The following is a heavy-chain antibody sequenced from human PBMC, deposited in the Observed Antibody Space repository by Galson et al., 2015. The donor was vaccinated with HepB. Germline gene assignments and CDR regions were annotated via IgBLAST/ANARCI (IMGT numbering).Heavy chain of an antibody. J-gene: IGHJ5*01. CDR3: AREAGPAAPSDS. Sequence: SVKVSCKASPYTFNKYYIHWVRQAPGQGLQWVGWINPNSGRTNYAPILPDRVTMSRDTSVNTVYMDLSSLRSDDSAIYFCAREAGPAAPSDSWGQGTLVTVSS. D-gene: IGHD2-2*01. V-gene: IGHV1-2*02. CDR2: INPNSGRT. CDR1: PYTFNKYY.